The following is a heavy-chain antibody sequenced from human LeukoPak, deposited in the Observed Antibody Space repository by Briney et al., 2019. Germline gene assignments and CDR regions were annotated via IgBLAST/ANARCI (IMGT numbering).Heavy chain of an antibody. J-gene: IGHJ4*02. V-gene: IGHV3-30*18. CDR1: GFNFAYAW. CDR2: ISYDGSNT. D-gene: IGHD3-10*01. Sequence: PGGSLRLSCAASGFNFAYAWMSWVRQAPGKGLEWVAVISYDGSNTYYADSVKGRFTISRDNSKNMLYLQMNSLRAEDTAVYYCAKPYYYGSRSYMDYWGQGTLVTVSS. CDR3: AKPYYYGSRSYMDY.